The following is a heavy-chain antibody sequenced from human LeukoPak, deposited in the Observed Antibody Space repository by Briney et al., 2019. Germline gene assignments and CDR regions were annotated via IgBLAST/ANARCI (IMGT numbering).Heavy chain of an antibody. V-gene: IGHV3-23*01. J-gene: IGHJ4*02. Sequence: GGSLRLSCAASGFTFTNYAMSWVRQPPGKGLEWVSALSGSGDSTYYADSVKGRFTISRDNAKNPLYLQMNSLRAEDTAVYYCAKGRGYASSSGDFDYWGQGTLVTVSS. CDR1: GFTFTNYA. CDR2: LSGSGDST. CDR3: AKGRGYASSSGDFDY. D-gene: IGHD6-6*01.